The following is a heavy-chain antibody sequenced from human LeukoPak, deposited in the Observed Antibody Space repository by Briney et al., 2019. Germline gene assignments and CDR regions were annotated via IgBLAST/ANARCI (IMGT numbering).Heavy chain of an antibody. CDR3: ARDSIRRKRGYSYGVFSGVFDY. CDR2: INWNGGST. Sequence: PGGSLRLSCAASGFTFDDYGMSWVRQAPGKGLEWVSGINWNGGSTGYADSVKGRFTISRDNAKNSLYLQMNSLRAEDTALYYCARDSIRRKRGYSYGVFSGVFDYWGQGTLVTVSS. CDR1: GFTFDDYG. D-gene: IGHD5-18*01. J-gene: IGHJ4*02. V-gene: IGHV3-20*04.